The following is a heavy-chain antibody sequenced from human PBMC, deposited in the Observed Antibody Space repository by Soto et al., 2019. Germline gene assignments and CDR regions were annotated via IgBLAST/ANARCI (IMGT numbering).Heavy chain of an antibody. D-gene: IGHD3-3*01. CDR3: ARDLDAITIFGVVIIPEGYYYCMDV. J-gene: IGHJ6*02. Sequence: GASVKVSCKASGYTFTSYGISWVRQAPGQGLEWMGWISAYNGNTNYAQKLQGRVTMTTDTSTSTAYMELRSLRSDDTAVYYCARDLDAITIFGVVIIPEGYYYCMDVWGQGTTVTVSS. CDR1: GYTFTSYG. V-gene: IGHV1-18*01. CDR2: ISAYNGNT.